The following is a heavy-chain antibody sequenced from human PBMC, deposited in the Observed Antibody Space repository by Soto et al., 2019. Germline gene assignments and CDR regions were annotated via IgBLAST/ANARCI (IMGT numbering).Heavy chain of an antibody. CDR1: GFSLSSSGVG. V-gene: IGHV2-5*02. D-gene: IGHD3-22*01. J-gene: IGHJ1*01. CDR3: AHIRVTMIVGAGYFQH. CDR2: IYWDDTK. Sequence: QITLKESGPTLVKPTQTLTLTCTFSGFSLSSSGVGVGWIRQPPGKALEWVALIYWDDTKRSSPSLKSELTITNXTXKXXVVLTLTNMDPVDTDTYYCAHIRVTMIVGAGYFQHWGQGTLVTVSS.